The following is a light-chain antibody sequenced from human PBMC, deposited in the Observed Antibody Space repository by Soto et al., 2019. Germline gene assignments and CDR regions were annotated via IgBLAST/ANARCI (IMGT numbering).Light chain of an antibody. CDR3: QSFDSKSYV. CDR1: SSNIGAGYD. J-gene: IGLJ1*01. Sequence: QSVLTQPPSVSGAPGQRVTISCTGSSSNIGAGYDVHWYKQLPGKAPKLLIFGDNNRPSGVPDRFSGSRSGTSASLAITGLQAEDEADYYCQSFDSKSYVFGSGTKVT. CDR2: GDN. V-gene: IGLV1-40*01.